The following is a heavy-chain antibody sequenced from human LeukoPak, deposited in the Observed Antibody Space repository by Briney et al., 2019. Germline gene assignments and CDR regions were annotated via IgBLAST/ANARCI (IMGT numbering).Heavy chain of an antibody. V-gene: IGHV3-9*01. CDR1: GFTFDDYA. CDR3: ANPHY. Sequence: YPGGSLRLSCEASGFTFDDYAMHWVRQAPGKGLEWVSGISWNSGSIGYADSVKGRFTISRDNAKNSLYLQMNSLRAEDTALYYCANPHYWGQGTLVTVSS. J-gene: IGHJ4*02. CDR2: ISWNSGSI.